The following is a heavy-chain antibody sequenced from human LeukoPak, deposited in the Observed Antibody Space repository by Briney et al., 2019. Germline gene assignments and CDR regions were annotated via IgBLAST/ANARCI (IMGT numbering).Heavy chain of an antibody. CDR3: ARAVGYYGSGTSGEEWFDP. J-gene: IGHJ5*02. D-gene: IGHD3-10*01. V-gene: IGHV4-59*08. Sequence: PSETLSLTCTVSGGSISSYYWSWIRQPPGKGLEWIGYVYYSGSTNYNPSLKSRVTISVDRSKSQFSLRLSSVTAADTALYYCARAVGYYGSGTSGEEWFDPWGQGTLVTVSS. CDR1: GGSISSYY. CDR2: VYYSGST.